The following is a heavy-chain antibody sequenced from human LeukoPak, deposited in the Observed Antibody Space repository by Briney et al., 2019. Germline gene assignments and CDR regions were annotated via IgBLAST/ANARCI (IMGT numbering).Heavy chain of an antibody. CDR2: INHSGST. CDR3: ARSPWITMVRGVMGRGPRDAFDI. CDR1: GGSFSGYY. J-gene: IGHJ3*02. V-gene: IGHV4-34*01. Sequence: SETLSLTCAVYGGSFSGYYWSWIRQPPGKGLEWIGEINHSGSTNYNPSLKSRVTISVDTSKNQFSLKLSSVTAADTAVYYCARSPWITMVRGVMGRGPRDAFDIWGQGTMVTVSS. D-gene: IGHD3-10*01.